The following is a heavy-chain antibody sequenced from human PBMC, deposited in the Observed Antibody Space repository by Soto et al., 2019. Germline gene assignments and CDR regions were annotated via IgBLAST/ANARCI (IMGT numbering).Heavy chain of an antibody. V-gene: IGHV1-46*01. CDR1: GYTFSNYY. J-gene: IGHJ4*02. Sequence: ASVKVSCKPSGYTFSNYYRQWVRQAPGQGLEWMGIINPSGGSTSYAQKFQGRVTMTRDTSTSTVYMELSSLRSDDTAVYYCARFGNFDYWGQGTLVTVSS. CDR3: ARFGNFDY. CDR2: INPSGGST. D-gene: IGHD3-10*01.